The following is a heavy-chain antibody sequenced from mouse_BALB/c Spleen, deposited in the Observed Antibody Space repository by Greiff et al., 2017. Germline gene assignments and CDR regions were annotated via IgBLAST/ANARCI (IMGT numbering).Heavy chain of an antibody. D-gene: IGHD2-4*01. V-gene: IGHV5-6-3*01. J-gene: IGHJ1*01. CDR3: ARDPYYDYGWYFDV. CDR1: GFTFSSYG. Sequence: VQLKESGGGLVQPGGSLKLSCAASGFTFSSYGMSWVRQTPDKRLELVATINSNGGSTYYPDSVKGRFTISRDNAKNTLYLQMSSLKSEDTAMYYCARDPYYDYGWYFDVWGAGTTVTVSS. CDR2: INSNGGST.